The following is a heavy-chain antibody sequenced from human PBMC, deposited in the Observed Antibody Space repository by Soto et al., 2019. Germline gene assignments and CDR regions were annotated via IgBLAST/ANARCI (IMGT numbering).Heavy chain of an antibody. CDR3: ARRYYGSGSYYPYGMDV. V-gene: IGHV5-51*01. CDR2: IYPGDSDT. D-gene: IGHD3-10*01. Sequence: GESLKISCKGSGYSFTSYWIGWVRQMPGKGLEWMGIIYPGDSDTRYSPSFQGQVTISADKSISTAYLQWSSLKASDTAMYYCARRYYGSGSYYPYGMDVWGQGTTVTVSS. CDR1: GYSFTSYW. J-gene: IGHJ6*02.